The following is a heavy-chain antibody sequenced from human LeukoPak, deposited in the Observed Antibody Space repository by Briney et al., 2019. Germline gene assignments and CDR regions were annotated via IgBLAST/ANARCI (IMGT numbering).Heavy chain of an antibody. J-gene: IGHJ4*02. CDR1: GFTFSSYA. V-gene: IGHV3-23*01. D-gene: IGHD6-19*01. Sequence: QPGGSLRLSCAASGFTFSSYAMSWVRQAPGKGLEWVSAISGSGGSTYYADPVKGRLTISRDNSKNTLYLQMNSLRAEDTAVYYCAASQFSSGWTKFTTGFDQWGQGTLVTVSS. CDR2: ISGSGGST. CDR3: AASQFSSGWTKFTTGFDQ.